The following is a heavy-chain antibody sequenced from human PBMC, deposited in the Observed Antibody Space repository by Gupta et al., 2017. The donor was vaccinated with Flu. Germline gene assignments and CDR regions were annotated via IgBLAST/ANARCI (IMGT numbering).Heavy chain of an antibody. CDR2: ISGSGGST. D-gene: IGHD2-2*01. CDR3: AKGVCSSTSCYPYYFDY. V-gene: IGHV3-23*01. CDR1: GFTFSSYA. Sequence: EVQLLESGGGLVQPGGSLRLSCAASGFTFSSYAMSWVRQAPGKGLEWVSAISGSGGSTYYADSVKGRFTISRDNSKNTLYLQMNSLRAEETAVYYCAKGVCSSTSCYPYYFDYWGQGTLVTVSS. J-gene: IGHJ4*02.